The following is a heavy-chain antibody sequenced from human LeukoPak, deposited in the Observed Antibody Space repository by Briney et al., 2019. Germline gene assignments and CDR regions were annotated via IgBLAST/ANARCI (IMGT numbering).Heavy chain of an antibody. J-gene: IGHJ4*02. V-gene: IGHV4-39*01. Sequence: SETLSLTCTVSGGSISSSSYYWGWIRQPPGKGLEWIGSIYYSGSTYYNPSLKSRVTISVDTSKNQFSLKLSSVTAADTAVYYCARLDDSSGYFHWGQGTLVTVSS. CDR3: ARLDDSSGYFH. D-gene: IGHD3-22*01. CDR1: GGSISSSSYY. CDR2: IYYSGST.